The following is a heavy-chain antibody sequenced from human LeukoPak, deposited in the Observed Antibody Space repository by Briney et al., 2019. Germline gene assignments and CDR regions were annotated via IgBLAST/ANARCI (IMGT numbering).Heavy chain of an antibody. J-gene: IGHJ4*02. CDR1: GFTFSSYA. CDR2: ISGSGSGT. CDR3: ATFRNSWYVPEFDF. V-gene: IGHV3-23*01. Sequence: GGSLRLSCVGSGFTFSSYAMGWVRQAPGKGLEWVSGISGSGSGTYYADSVKGRFTISRDNSKNTLYLQMNSLRAEDTAVYYCATFRNSWYVPEFDFWGQGTLVTGSS. D-gene: IGHD6-13*01.